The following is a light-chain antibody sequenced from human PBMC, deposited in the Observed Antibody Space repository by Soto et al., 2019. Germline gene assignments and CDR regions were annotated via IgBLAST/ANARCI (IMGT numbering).Light chain of an antibody. Sequence: DIQMTQSPSTLSASVGNRVTISCRASESISRWLAWYQQKPGKAPTLLIYHASSLESGVPSRFSVSGSGTEFTLTISSLQPDDVATYYGQQYNTYLSFGQGTKVEIK. CDR3: QQYNTYLS. CDR2: HAS. CDR1: ESISRW. V-gene: IGKV1-5*01. J-gene: IGKJ1*01.